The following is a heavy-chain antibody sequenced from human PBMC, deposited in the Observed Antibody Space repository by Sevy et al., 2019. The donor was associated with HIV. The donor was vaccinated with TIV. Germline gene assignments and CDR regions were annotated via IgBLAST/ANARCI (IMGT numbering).Heavy chain of an antibody. Sequence: ASVKVSCKVSGYTLTKLDMHWVRQAPGKGLEWMGGFEPEDGDTFYAQKFQGRVTMTEDTSTDTAYMELSSLRSEDTAVYYCTTMEYYHNIIGSSSGDYWGQGTLVTVSS. D-gene: IGHD3-22*01. CDR1: GYTLTKLD. CDR3: TTMEYYHNIIGSSSGDY. V-gene: IGHV1-24*01. J-gene: IGHJ4*02. CDR2: FEPEDGDT.